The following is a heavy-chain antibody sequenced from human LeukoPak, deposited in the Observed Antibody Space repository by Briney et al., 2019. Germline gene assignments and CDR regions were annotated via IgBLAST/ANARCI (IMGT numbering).Heavy chain of an antibody. Sequence: SETLSLTCTVSGPSIIDYYWSWIRQPPGKGLEWIGYIYYSGSTNYNPSLKSRVTISVDTSRNQFSLILRSMTAADTAVYYCARAPTHDYGDVWGQGTLVTVSS. CDR3: ARAPTHDYGDV. V-gene: IGHV4-59*01. J-gene: IGHJ4*02. CDR1: GPSIIDYY. CDR2: IYYSGST. D-gene: IGHD4-17*01.